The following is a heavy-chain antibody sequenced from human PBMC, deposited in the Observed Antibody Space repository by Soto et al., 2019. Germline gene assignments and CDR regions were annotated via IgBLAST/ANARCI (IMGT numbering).Heavy chain of an antibody. CDR3: VHMVLVDTSTGGNYLNC. V-gene: IGHV2-5*01. CDR2: IYWNEDK. Sequence: GSGPTLVNPTQTLTLTCTFSAFSLSTNGVGVGWIRQPPGKPLEWLAVIYWNEDKRYSRSLKSRLSITKDTSKNQVVLTMTTMDPVDTATYYCVHMVLVDTSTGGNYLNCRGTGILGTVSS. CDR1: AFSLSTNGVG. J-gene: IGHJ4*02. D-gene: IGHD2-21*01.